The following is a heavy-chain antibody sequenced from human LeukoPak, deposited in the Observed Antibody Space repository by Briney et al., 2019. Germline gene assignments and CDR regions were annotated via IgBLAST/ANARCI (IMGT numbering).Heavy chain of an antibody. CDR1: GFTFSSYA. V-gene: IGHV3-23*01. J-gene: IGHJ4*02. D-gene: IGHD1-26*01. CDR2: ISVSGGST. Sequence: GGSLRLSCAASGFTFSSYAMSWVRQAPGKGLEWVSAISVSGGSTYYADSVKGRFTISRDNSKNTLYLQMNSLRAEDTAVYYCTKLEWEQDYFDYWGQGTLVTVSS. CDR3: TKLEWEQDYFDY.